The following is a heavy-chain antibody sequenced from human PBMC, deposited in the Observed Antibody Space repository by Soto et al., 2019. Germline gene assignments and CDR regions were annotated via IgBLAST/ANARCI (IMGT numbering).Heavy chain of an antibody. CDR3: AKGARQWLVTSVFNY. D-gene: IGHD6-19*01. Sequence: VQLVESGGGVVQPGRSLRLSCAASGFTFSDYAMHWVRQAPGKGLEWVAVVSHDGRNTHYADSVKGRFTISRDSSNNTVSLEMSSLRAEDTAVDYWAKGARQWLVTSVFNYWGQGALVTVSS. CDR2: VSHDGRNT. V-gene: IGHV3-30*18. CDR1: GFTFSDYA. J-gene: IGHJ4*02.